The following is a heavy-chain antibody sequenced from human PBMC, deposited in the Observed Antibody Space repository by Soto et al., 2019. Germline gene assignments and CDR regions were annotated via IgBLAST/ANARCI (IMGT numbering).Heavy chain of an antibody. CDR2: IKQDGSEK. Sequence: EVPLVESGGGLVQPGGSLRLSCAASGFTFSSYWMSWVRQAPGKGLEWVANIKQDGSEKYYVDSVKGRFTISRDNAKNSLYLQMNSLRAEDTAVYYCARARIAAAGGGFDPWGQGTLVTVSS. J-gene: IGHJ5*02. CDR3: ARARIAAAGGGFDP. V-gene: IGHV3-7*04. CDR1: GFTFSSYW. D-gene: IGHD6-13*01.